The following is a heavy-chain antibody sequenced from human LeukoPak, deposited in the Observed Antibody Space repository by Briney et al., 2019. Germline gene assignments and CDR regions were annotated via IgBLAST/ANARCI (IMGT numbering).Heavy chain of an antibody. Sequence: SETLSLTCTVSGGSISSYYWSWIRQPPGKGLEWIGYIYYSGSTNYNPSLKSRVTISVDTSENQFSLKLSSVSAADTAVYYCARDRTIFTGGGRWFDPWGQGTLVTVSS. CDR2: IYYSGST. V-gene: IGHV4-59*01. CDR3: ARDRTIFTGGGRWFDP. J-gene: IGHJ5*02. D-gene: IGHD3-3*01. CDR1: GGSISSYY.